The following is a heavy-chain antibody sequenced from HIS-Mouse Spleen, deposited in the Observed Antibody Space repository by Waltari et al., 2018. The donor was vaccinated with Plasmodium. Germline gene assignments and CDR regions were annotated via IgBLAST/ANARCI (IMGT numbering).Heavy chain of an antibody. CDR3: ASSWYWYFDL. J-gene: IGHJ2*01. D-gene: IGHD6-13*01. CDR2: IKQDGSEK. Sequence: EVQLVESGGGLVQPGGSLRLCCAASGFPFSSYWMNWVRQAPGKGLEWVANIKQDGSEKYYVDSVKGRFTISRDNAKNSLYLQMNSLRAEDTAVYYCASSWYWYFDLWGRGTLVTVSS. V-gene: IGHV3-7*01. CDR1: GFPFSSYW.